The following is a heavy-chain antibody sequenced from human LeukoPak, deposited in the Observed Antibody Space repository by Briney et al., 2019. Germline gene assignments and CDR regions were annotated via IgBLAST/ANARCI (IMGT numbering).Heavy chain of an antibody. CDR2: INPNSGGT. CDR3: ARYSSSAGMRHYYYYMDV. J-gene: IGHJ6*03. D-gene: IGHD6-6*01. CDR1: GYTFTGYY. Sequence: ASVKVSCKASGYTFTGYYMHWVRQAPGQGLEWMGWINPNSGGTNYAQKFQGRVTMTRDTSISTAYMELSRLRSDDTAVYYCARYSSSAGMRHYYYYMDVWGKGTTVTVSS. V-gene: IGHV1-2*02.